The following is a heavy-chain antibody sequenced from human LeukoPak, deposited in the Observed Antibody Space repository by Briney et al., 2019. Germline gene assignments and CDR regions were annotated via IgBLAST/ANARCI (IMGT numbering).Heavy chain of an antibody. CDR3: AKEHSGSYPDPNRENWFDP. CDR2: ISGLDGTT. D-gene: IGHD3-10*01. V-gene: IGHV3-23*01. J-gene: IGHJ5*02. Sequence: GGSLRLSCAASGFTLGSYAMSWVRQAPGKGLEWVSSISGLDGTTFYADSVKGRFTISRDSSKNTLYLQMNSLRAEDTAVYYCAKEHSGSYPDPNRENWFDPWGQGTLVTVSS. CDR1: GFTLGSYA.